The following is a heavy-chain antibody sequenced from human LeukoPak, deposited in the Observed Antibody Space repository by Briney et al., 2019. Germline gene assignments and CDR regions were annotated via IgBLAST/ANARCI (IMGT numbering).Heavy chain of an antibody. CDR2: ISSSSSTI. Sequence: GGSLRLSCAASGFTFSSYAMNWVRKAPGKGLEWVSYISSSSSTIFYADSVKGRFTISRDNAKNSLYLQMNSLRAEDTAVYYCARDGRQGYYAMDVWGQGTTVTVSS. CDR3: ARDGRQGYYAMDV. J-gene: IGHJ6*02. CDR1: GFTFSSYA. V-gene: IGHV3-48*01.